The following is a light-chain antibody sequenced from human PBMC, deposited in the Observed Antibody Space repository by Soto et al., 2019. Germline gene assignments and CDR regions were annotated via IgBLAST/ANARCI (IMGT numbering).Light chain of an antibody. J-gene: IGLJ2*01. CDR1: SSDVGGYNY. CDR2: EVS. V-gene: IGLV2-14*01. CDR3: NSYTSSTTLV. Sequence: QSVLTQPASVSGSPGQSITISCTGTSSDVGGYNYVSWYQHHPGKAPKLLIYEVSNRPSGVSNRFSGSKSGNTASLTISGLQAEDEADYYCNSYTSSTTLVFGGGTNSPS.